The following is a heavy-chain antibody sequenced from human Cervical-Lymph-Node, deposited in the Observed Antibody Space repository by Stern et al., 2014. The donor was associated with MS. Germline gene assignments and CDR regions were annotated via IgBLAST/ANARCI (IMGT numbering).Heavy chain of an antibody. CDR3: ARWIAAPRYYGMDV. J-gene: IGHJ6*02. V-gene: IGHV4-31*03. Sequence: QLQLQESGPGLVKPSQTLSLTCNVSGGSMSSGGYYWSWIRQHPGKGLEWIGYIYHSGSAYYNPSLKSRVLITVDTAKEQFSLKLTSVTAADTAVYYCARWIAAPRYYGMDVWGHGTTVTVSS. D-gene: IGHD6-13*01. CDR2: IYHSGSA. CDR1: GGSMSSGGYY.